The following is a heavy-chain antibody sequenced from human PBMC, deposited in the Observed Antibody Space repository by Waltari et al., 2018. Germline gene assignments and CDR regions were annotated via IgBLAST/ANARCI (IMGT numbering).Heavy chain of an antibody. CDR1: GGSFSGYY. CDR2: INHSGST. V-gene: IGHV4-34*01. J-gene: IGHJ5*02. Sequence: QVQLQQWGAGLLKPSETLSLTCAVYGGSFSGYYWSWIRQPPGKGLEWIGEINHSGSTNYNPSLKSRVTISVDTSKNQFSLKLSSVTAADTAVYYCARGQSRLRGWFDPWGQGTLVTVSS. CDR3: ARGQSRLRGWFDP.